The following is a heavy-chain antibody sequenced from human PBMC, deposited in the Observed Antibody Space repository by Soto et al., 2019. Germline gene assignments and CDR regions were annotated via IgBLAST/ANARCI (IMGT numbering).Heavy chain of an antibody. CDR3: AKDTRGYCSGGSCYYPLDY. D-gene: IGHD2-15*01. CDR2: ISYDGSNK. CDR1: GFTFSSYG. V-gene: IGHV3-30*18. J-gene: IGHJ4*02. Sequence: QVQLVESGGGVVQPGRSLRLSCAASGFTFSSYGMHWVRQAPSKGLEWVAVISYDGSNKYYADSVKGRFTISRDNSKNTLYLQMNSLRAEDTAVYYCAKDTRGYCSGGSCYYPLDYWGQGTLVTVSS.